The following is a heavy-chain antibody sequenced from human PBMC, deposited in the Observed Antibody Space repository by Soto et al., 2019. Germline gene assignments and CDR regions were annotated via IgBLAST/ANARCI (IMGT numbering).Heavy chain of an antibody. CDR2: VYYTGKT. J-gene: IGHJ4*02. D-gene: IGHD3-10*01. V-gene: IGHV4-59*08. CDR3: TLWFGEYTRDLDY. Sequence: SETLSLTCTVSGGSISSYYWSWIRQPPGKGLEWIGYVYYTGKTKYNPSLESRITLSIDMSKNQFSLNVSSVTATDTAVYYCTLWFGEYTRDLDYWGQGTLVTVSS. CDR1: GGSISSYY.